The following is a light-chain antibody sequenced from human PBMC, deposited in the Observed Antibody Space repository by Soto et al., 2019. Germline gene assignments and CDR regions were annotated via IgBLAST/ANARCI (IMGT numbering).Light chain of an antibody. V-gene: IGKV3-15*01. CDR3: QQYHNWPPIT. CDR2: DTS. CDR1: QSVRSD. Sequence: DILMTQSPATLSVSLGARATLSCRASQSVRSDLAWYQHKPGQAPRLLIYDTSTRATGIPARFSGSGSGTEFTLTISSLQSEDFAVYYCQQYHNWPPITFGQGTRLEIK. J-gene: IGKJ5*01.